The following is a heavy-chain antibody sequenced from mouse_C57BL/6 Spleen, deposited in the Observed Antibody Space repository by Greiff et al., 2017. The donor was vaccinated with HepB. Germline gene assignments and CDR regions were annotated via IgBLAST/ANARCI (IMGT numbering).Heavy chain of an antibody. D-gene: IGHD2-1*01. CDR3: ALKGGIYYGHPYYFDY. CDR1: GYTFTSYW. V-gene: IGHV1-53*01. CDR2: INPSNGGT. Sequence: HVQLQQPGTELVKPGASVKLSCKASGYTFTSYWMHWVKQRPGQGLEWIGNINPSNGGTNYNEKFKSKATLTVDKSSSTAYMQLSSLTSEDSAVYYCALKGGIYYGHPYYFDYWGQGTTLTVSS. J-gene: IGHJ2*01.